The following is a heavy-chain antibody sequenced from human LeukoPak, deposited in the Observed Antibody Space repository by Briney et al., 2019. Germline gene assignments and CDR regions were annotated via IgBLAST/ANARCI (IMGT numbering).Heavy chain of an antibody. D-gene: IGHD6-19*01. V-gene: IGHV5-51*01. CDR3: ASASGYSSGWYRAQVGFDY. CDR2: IYPGDSDT. Sequence: HGESLKISCKGSGYSFTSYWIGWVRQMPGKGLEWMGIIYPGDSDTRYSPSFQGQFIISADKSISTAYLQWSSLKASDTAMYYCASASGYSSGWYRAQVGFDYWGQGTLVTVSS. J-gene: IGHJ4*02. CDR1: GYSFTSYW.